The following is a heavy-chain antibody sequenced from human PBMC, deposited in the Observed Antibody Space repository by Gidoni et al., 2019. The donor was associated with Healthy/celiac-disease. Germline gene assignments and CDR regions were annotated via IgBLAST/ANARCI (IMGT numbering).Heavy chain of an antibody. J-gene: IGHJ3*02. CDR3: ARDRVPMTTVTIFVQAPLFDI. CDR1: GFTFSSYA. D-gene: IGHD4-17*01. Sequence: QVQLVESGGGVVQPGRSLRLSWAASGFTFSSYAMPWVRQAPGKGLEWVAVISYDGSNQYYADSVKGRFTISRDNSKNTLYLQMNSLRAEDTAVYYCARDRVPMTTVTIFVQAPLFDIWGQGTMVTVSS. V-gene: IGHV3-30-3*01. CDR2: ISYDGSNQ.